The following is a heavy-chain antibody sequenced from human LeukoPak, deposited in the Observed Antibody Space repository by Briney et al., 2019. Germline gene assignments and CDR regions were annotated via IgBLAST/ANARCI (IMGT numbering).Heavy chain of an antibody. CDR2: IIPILGIA. V-gene: IGHV1-69*04. Sequence: GASVKVSCKASGGTFSSYAISWVRQAPGQGREWMGRIIPILGIANYAQKFQGRVTITADKSTSTAYMELSSLRSEDTAVYYCARDLDYGDYVLGYWGQGTLVTVSS. CDR3: ARDLDYGDYVLGY. D-gene: IGHD4-17*01. J-gene: IGHJ4*02. CDR1: GGTFSSYA.